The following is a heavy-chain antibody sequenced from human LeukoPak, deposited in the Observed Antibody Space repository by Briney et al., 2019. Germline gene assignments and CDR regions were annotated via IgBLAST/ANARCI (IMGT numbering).Heavy chain of an antibody. V-gene: IGHV1-2*02. CDR2: INPNSGGT. J-gene: IGHJ5*02. CDR1: GYTFTGYY. D-gene: IGHD6-13*01. Sequence: ASVKVSCKASGYTFTGYYMHWVRQAPGQGLEWMAWINPNSGGTNYAQKFQGRVTMTRDTSISTAYMELSRLRSDDTAVYYCARVMRDYSSSWYNWFDPWGQGTLVTVSS. CDR3: ARVMRDYSSSWYNWFDP.